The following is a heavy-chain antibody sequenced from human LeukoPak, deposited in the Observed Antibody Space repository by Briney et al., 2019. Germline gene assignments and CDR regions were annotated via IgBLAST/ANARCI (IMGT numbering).Heavy chain of an antibody. J-gene: IGHJ5*02. Sequence: PSETLSLTCTVSSGSISTSNYYWGWVRQPPGKALEWIGNIFYSGSTYYNPSLKSRVTISVDTSKNQFSLKLSSVTAADTAVYYCARGLAYYDYVWGSYRLNWFDPWGQGTLVTVSS. CDR3: ARGLAYYDYVWGSYRLNWFDP. V-gene: IGHV4-39*07. CDR1: SGSISTSNYY. CDR2: IFYSGST. D-gene: IGHD3-16*02.